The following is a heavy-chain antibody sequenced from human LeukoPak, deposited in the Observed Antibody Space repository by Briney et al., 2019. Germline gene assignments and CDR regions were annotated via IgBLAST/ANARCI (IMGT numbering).Heavy chain of an antibody. CDR1: GGTFSSYA. CDR2: IIPIFGTA. Sequence: GASVKVSCKASGGTFSSYAISWVRQAPGQGLEWMGGIIPIFGTANYAQKFQGRVTITTDESTSTAYMELSSLRSEDTAVYYCAGDGGLRRYYFDYWGQGTLVTVSS. CDR3: AGDGGLRRYYFDY. D-gene: IGHD4-17*01. V-gene: IGHV1-69*05. J-gene: IGHJ4*02.